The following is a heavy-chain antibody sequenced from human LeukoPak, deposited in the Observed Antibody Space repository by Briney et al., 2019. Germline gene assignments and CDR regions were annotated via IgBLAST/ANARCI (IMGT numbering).Heavy chain of an antibody. Sequence: ASVKVSCKASGYTFAGFYIYWIRQAPGQGLEWMGWIDPKNGDTKFAQKFKGRVTMTRDTSISTVYMELRRLRSDDTAVYYCARLGRYLDWFRFNWFDPWGQGTLVTVSS. CDR3: ARLGRYLDWFRFNWFDP. D-gene: IGHD3-9*01. CDR1: GYTFAGFY. V-gene: IGHV1-2*02. CDR2: IDPKNGDT. J-gene: IGHJ5*02.